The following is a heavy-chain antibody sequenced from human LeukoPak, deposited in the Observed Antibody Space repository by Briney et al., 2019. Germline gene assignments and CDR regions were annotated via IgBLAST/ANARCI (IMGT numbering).Heavy chain of an antibody. CDR1: GFTFSSYS. J-gene: IGHJ4*02. Sequence: PGGSLRLSCAASGFTFSSYSMNWVRQAPGKGLEWVSYISSSSTNIYYADSVKGRFTISRDNTKNTLHLQMNSLRAEDTAIYYCGKECSSTTCHPWGQGTQVTVSS. V-gene: IGHV3-48*01. CDR2: ISSSSTNI. CDR3: GKECSSTTCHP. D-gene: IGHD2-2*01.